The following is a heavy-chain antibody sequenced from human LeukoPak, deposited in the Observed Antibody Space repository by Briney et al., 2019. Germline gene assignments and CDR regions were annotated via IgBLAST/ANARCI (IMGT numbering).Heavy chain of an antibody. CDR3: ARLYGTYPGWFDP. CDR2: IYTDGST. Sequence: GGSLRLSCAAAGFTVSYNYMTWVRQAPGKGLEWVSLIYTDGSTYYADSVKGRFTISRDNSKNTLYLQMNSLRAEDTAVYYCARLYGTYPGWFDPWGQGTLVTVSS. CDR1: GFTVSYNY. D-gene: IGHD4-17*01. J-gene: IGHJ5*02. V-gene: IGHV3-66*04.